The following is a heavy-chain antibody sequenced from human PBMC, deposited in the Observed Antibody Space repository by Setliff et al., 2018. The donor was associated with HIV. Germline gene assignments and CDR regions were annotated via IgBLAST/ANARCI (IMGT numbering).Heavy chain of an antibody. D-gene: IGHD3-22*01. V-gene: IGHV4-39*01. J-gene: IGHJ4*02. Sequence: ASETLSLTCTVSGGSISSSSYYWGWIRQPPGKGLEWIGSIYYSGSTYYNPSLKSRVTISVDTSKNQFSLKLSSVTAADTAVYYCASWVDYYDSRYYFDYWGQGRLVTVSS. CDR3: ASWVDYYDSRYYFDY. CDR1: GGSISSSSYY. CDR2: IYYSGST.